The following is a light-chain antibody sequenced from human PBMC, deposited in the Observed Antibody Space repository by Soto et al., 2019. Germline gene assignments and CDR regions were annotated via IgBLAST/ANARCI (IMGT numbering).Light chain of an antibody. Sequence: EIGMTQSPATLSVSPGERATLSCRASQSVSSYLAWYQQKPGQAPRLLIYDASNRATGIPARFSGSGSRTDFTLTISSLEPEDFAVYYCQQRSNWPPTFGQGTKVDIK. J-gene: IGKJ1*01. CDR2: DAS. CDR3: QQRSNWPPT. V-gene: IGKV3-11*01. CDR1: QSVSSY.